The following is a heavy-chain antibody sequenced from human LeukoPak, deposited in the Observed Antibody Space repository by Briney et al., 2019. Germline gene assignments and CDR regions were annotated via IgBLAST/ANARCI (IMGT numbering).Heavy chain of an antibody. J-gene: IGHJ4*02. Sequence: PGGSLRLSCAVSGFTFSGYSMNWVRQAPGKGLEWVSYISSSSSTIYYADSVKGRFTISRDNAKNSLYLQMNSLRAEDTAVYYCARPEGATTTYWGQGTLVTVSS. V-gene: IGHV3-48*01. CDR2: ISSSSSTI. CDR1: GFTFSGYS. CDR3: ARPEGATTTY. D-gene: IGHD1-26*01.